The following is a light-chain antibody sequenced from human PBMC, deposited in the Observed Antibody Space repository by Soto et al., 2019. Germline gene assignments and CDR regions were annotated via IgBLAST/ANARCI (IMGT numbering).Light chain of an antibody. CDR2: DAS. CDR1: QRISSW. V-gene: IGKV1-5*01. Sequence: DIQMTQSPSTLSASIRDRVTSTCRASQRISSWLAWYQQKPGKAPKLLIYDASSLESGVPSRFSGSGSGTEFTLTSSNLQPDDFASYYCQQYNDYYSFGQGTKLEIK. CDR3: QQYNDYYS. J-gene: IGKJ2*03.